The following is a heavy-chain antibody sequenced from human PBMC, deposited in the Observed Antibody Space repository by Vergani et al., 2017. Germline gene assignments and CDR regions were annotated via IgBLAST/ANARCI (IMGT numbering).Heavy chain of an antibody. CDR2: IHHSGDT. D-gene: IGHD3-10*01. Sequence: QVQLQESGPGLVKPSETLTLTCYVSDSSIMTNPYWGCFRQSPGKGLEWLGCIHHSGDTHYNSSLKSRVSISIVSSSKFSLSLNSVTAADTAIYYCARHSGSGGFFDSSYFYGRDVGGHGTTVTVSS. CDR1: DSSIMTNPY. J-gene: IGHJ6*01. V-gene: IGHV4-38-2*01. CDR3: ARHSGSGGFFDSSYFYGRDV.